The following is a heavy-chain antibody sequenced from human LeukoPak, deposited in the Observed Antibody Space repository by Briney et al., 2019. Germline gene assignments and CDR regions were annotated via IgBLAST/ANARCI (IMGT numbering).Heavy chain of an antibody. J-gene: IGHJ4*02. V-gene: IGHV1-2*06. D-gene: IGHD2-21*02. CDR1: GYTFTGYY. CDR2: INPNSGGT. CDR3: ARERSAYCGGDCFLDFDY. Sequence: ASVKVSCKASGYTFTGYYMHWVRQAPGQGLEWMGRINPNSGGTNYAQKSQGRVTMTRDTSISTAYMELSRLRSDDTAVYYCARERSAYCGGDCFLDFDYWGQGTLVTVSS.